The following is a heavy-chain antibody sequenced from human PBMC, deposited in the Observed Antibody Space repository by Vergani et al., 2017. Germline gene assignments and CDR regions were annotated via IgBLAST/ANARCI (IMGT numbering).Heavy chain of an antibody. V-gene: IGHV4-38-2*01. J-gene: IGHJ4*02. CDR3: ARLPYRQAVDN. CDR2: IFRNGST. Sequence: QVQLQESGPGLVKPSETLSLTCSVSGYSISSGYYWVWSRQSPGRGLEWIGNIFRNGSTHYNPSLKSRLTISVDTSKNHFSLKLTSVTAADTAVYYCARLPYRQAVDNWGQGTLVTVSS. CDR1: GYSISSGYY. D-gene: IGHD1-14*01.